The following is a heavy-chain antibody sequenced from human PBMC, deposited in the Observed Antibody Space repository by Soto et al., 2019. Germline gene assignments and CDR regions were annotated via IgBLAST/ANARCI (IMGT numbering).Heavy chain of an antibody. Sequence: QVQLVQSGAEVKKPGASVNVSCKASGYTFTSYGISWVRQAPGQGLEWMGWISAYNGNTNYAQKLQGRVTMTTDTSTSTAYMELRSLRSDDTAVYYCARDRSVVDYGDYLFDYWGQGTLVTVSS. CDR2: ISAYNGNT. CDR3: ARDRSVVDYGDYLFDY. CDR1: GYTFTSYG. V-gene: IGHV1-18*01. J-gene: IGHJ4*02. D-gene: IGHD4-17*01.